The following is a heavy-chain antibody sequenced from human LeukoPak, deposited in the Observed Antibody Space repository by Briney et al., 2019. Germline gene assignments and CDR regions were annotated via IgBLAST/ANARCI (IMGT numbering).Heavy chain of an antibody. CDR3: ARAMADELNAFDI. D-gene: IGHD5-24*01. J-gene: IGHJ3*02. Sequence: PSETLSLTCTVSGGSISSYYWSWIRQPPGKGLEWIGYIYYSGSTNYNPSLKSRVTISVDTSKNQFSLKLSSVTAADTAVYYCARAMADELNAFDIWGQGTMVTVSS. CDR1: GGSISSYY. V-gene: IGHV4-59*01. CDR2: IYYSGST.